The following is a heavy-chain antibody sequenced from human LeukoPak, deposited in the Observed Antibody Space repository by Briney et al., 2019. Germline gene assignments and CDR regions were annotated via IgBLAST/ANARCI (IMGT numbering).Heavy chain of an antibody. Sequence: GASVKVSCKVSGSILTDLSIHWVRQAPGQGLEWMGGFDFEAGEKIYAQKFQDRVTMTEDTFTDTAYMELSGLRPEDTAVYYCARSPMKETYYDFWSGYKYYYMDVWGKGTTVTVSS. D-gene: IGHD3-3*01. J-gene: IGHJ6*03. CDR3: ARSPMKETYYDFWSGYKYYYMDV. V-gene: IGHV1-24*01. CDR2: FDFEAGEK. CDR1: GSILTDLS.